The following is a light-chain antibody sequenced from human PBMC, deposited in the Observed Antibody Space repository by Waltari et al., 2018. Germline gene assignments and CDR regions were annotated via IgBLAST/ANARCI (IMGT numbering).Light chain of an antibody. CDR1: QSLLYTSDKNNY. CDR2: WAP. V-gene: IGKV4-1*01. CDR3: QQYYTTRLT. Sequence: DIVLTQSPDSLSVSLGERATINCKSSQSLLYTSDKNNYLAWFQHKRGQPPKLLIHWAPAREPGVPDRFSGSGSGTDFTLTISSLQAEDVAVYYCQQYYTTRLTFGGGTNVEIK. J-gene: IGKJ4*01.